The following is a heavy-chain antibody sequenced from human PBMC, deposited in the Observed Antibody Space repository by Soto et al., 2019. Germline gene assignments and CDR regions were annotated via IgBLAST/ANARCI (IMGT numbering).Heavy chain of an antibody. V-gene: IGHV1-46*01. D-gene: IGHD3-22*01. CDR3: ARVGRSGYYSIAFDY. CDR2: INPSGGST. Sequence: ASVKVSCKASGYTFTSYYRHWVRQAPGQGLEWMGIINPSGGSTSYAQKFQGRVTMTRDTSTSTVYMELSSLRSEDTAVYYCARVGRSGYYSIAFDYWGQGTLVTVSS. J-gene: IGHJ4*02. CDR1: GYTFTSYY.